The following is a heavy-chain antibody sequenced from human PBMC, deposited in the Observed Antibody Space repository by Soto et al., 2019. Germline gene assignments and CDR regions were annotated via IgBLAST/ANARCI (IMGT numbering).Heavy chain of an antibody. CDR3: ARDHGCEDSSRNLRGY. CDR2: ISSNNGNT. Sequence: ASVKVSCKASGYNFPSYGFSWVRQAPGQGLEWMGWISSNNGNTNYAQKFQDRVTMTTDTSTTTDYMELRSLRSDDTVVYYCARDHGCEDSSRNLRGYWGRGNMVVVSS. D-gene: IGHD3-22*01. V-gene: IGHV1-18*01. CDR1: GYNFPSYG. J-gene: IGHJ4*02.